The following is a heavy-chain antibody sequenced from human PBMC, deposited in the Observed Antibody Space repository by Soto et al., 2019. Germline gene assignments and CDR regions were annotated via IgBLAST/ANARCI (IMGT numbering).Heavy chain of an antibody. CDR3: AHLTDYYHLDY. V-gene: IGHV2-5*02. D-gene: IGHD3-9*01. CDR2: IYWDDDK. Sequence: QITLKESGPTLVKPTQTLTLTCSFPGFSFSTSGVGVVWIRQPPGKALEWLGLIYWDDDKRYSPFLKSRLTITKGTSKNQVVLTVTNMDPVDTATYYCAHLTDYYHLDYWGQGILVTVSS. J-gene: IGHJ4*02. CDR1: GFSFSTSGVG.